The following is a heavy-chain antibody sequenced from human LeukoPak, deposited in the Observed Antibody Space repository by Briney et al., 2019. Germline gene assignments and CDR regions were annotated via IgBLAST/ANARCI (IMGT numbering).Heavy chain of an antibody. Sequence: PGGSLRLSCAASGFTFSSYAMSWVRQAPGKGLEWVAVISYDGSNKYYADSVKGRFTISRDNSKNTLYLQMNSLRAEDTAVYYCAKDPFLWFGDHNFDYWGQGTLVTVSS. J-gene: IGHJ4*02. V-gene: IGHV3-30-3*01. CDR3: AKDPFLWFGDHNFDY. CDR2: ISYDGSNK. D-gene: IGHD3-10*01. CDR1: GFTFSSYA.